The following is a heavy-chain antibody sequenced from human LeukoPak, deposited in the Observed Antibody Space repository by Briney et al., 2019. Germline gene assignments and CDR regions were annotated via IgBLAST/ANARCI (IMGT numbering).Heavy chain of an antibody. V-gene: IGHV1-8*03. Sequence: ASVKVSCKAAGYSFTTFHINWVRQAPGQGPEWMGWVNPDTGNTGFAQKFQGRVTITQNSSVTTVYMELSSLTSGDTAVYYCARVSVGATCWFDPWGQGTLVTVSS. D-gene: IGHD1-26*01. J-gene: IGHJ5*02. CDR1: GYSFTTFH. CDR2: VNPDTGNT. CDR3: ARVSVGATCWFDP.